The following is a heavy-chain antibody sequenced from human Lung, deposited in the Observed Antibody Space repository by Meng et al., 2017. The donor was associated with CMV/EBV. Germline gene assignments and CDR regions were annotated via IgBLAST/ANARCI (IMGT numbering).Heavy chain of an antibody. CDR2: IYYSGGT. CDR3: ASPREGVRAFDI. CDR1: GGSISSSSYY. Sequence: SETXSLTCTVSGGSISSSSYYWGWIRQPPGKGLEWIGSIYYSGGTYYNPSLKSRVTISVDTSKNQFSLKLSSVTAADTAVYYCASPREGVRAFDIWGQGAMVTVSS. V-gene: IGHV4-39*01. J-gene: IGHJ3*02. D-gene: IGHD1-1*01.